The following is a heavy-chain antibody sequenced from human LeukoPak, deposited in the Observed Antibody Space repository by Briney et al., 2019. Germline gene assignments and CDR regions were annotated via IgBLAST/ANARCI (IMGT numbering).Heavy chain of an antibody. V-gene: IGHV3-48*01. J-gene: IGHJ4*02. CDR2: ISSSSSTI. D-gene: IGHD3-10*01. CDR1: GFTFSSYS. CDR3: AILWFGESLRNFDY. Sequence: GRSLRLSCAASGFTFSSYSMNWVRQAPGKGLEWVSYISSSSSTIYYADSVKGRFTISRDNAKNSLYLQMNSLRAEDTAVYYCAILWFGESLRNFDYWGQGTLVTVSS.